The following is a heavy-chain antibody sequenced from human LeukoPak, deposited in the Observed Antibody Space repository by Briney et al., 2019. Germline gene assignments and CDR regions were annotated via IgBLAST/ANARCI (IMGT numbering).Heavy chain of an antibody. CDR3: ARWRGQQSEFDL. CDR2: INQDGSQT. D-gene: IGHD4-11*01. CDR1: GFTFSNYW. J-gene: IGHJ4*02. Sequence: GGSLRLSCAASGFTFSNYWMSWVRQTPGKGLDWVAHINQDGSQTSYVDSVKGRFTISRDNAKSALYLQMNSLRAEDTAVYYCARWRGQQSEFDLWGQGNLVSVSS. V-gene: IGHV3-7*01.